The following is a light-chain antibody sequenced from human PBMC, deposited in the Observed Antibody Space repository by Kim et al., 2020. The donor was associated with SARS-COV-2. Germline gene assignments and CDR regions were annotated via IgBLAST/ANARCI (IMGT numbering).Light chain of an antibody. CDR3: QAWDSSTAV. J-gene: IGLJ2*01. CDR1: KLGDKY. Sequence: SYELTPPPSVSVSPGQTASITCSGDKLGDKYACWYQQKPGQSPVLVIYQASKRPSGIPERFSGSNSGNTATLTISWTQAMDEADYYCQAWDSSTAVFDGG. V-gene: IGLV3-1*01. CDR2: QAS.